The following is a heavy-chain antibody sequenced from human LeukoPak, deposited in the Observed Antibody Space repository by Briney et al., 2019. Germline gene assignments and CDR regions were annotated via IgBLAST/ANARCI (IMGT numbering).Heavy chain of an antibody. J-gene: IGHJ5*02. V-gene: IGHV4-59*01. D-gene: IGHD6-19*01. CDR2: IFYSGST. CDR1: GGSISDYY. Sequence: KPSETLSLTCTVSGGSISDYYWSWIRQPPGKGLEWIGYIFYSGSTNYNPSLKSRVTISVDTSNSQFSLKLSSVTAADTAVYYCARRIAVGWFDPWGQGTLVTVSS. CDR3: ARRIAVGWFDP.